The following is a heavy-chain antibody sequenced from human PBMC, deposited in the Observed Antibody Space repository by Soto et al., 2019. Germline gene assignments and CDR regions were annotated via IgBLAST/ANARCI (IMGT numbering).Heavy chain of an antibody. V-gene: IGHV4-61*01. D-gene: IGHD1-1*01. CDR1: GDSVTSDSYF. Sequence: SETLSLTCTVSGDSVTSDSYFWSWIRQPPGKGLEWIGNSYYSGYYSGSTNHNPSLKSRVTVSVDTSKNQFSLKLRSVTTADTAVYYCARNAGYGMDVWGQGTTVTVSS. J-gene: IGHJ6*02. CDR3: ARNAGYGMDV. CDR2: SYYSGYYSGST.